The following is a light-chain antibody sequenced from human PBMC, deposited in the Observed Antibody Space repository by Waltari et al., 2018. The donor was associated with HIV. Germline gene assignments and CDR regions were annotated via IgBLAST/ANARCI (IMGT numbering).Light chain of an antibody. Sequence: QSVLTQPPSASGTPGQRVTISCSGSSSNIGSNTVNWYQQLPGTAPKLLIYSNNQRPSGVPDRFSGSKSGTSASLAISGLQSEDEADYYCSSYTSSSLVVFGGGTKLTVL. V-gene: IGLV1-44*01. CDR3: SSYTSSSLVV. J-gene: IGLJ2*01. CDR1: SSNIGSNT. CDR2: SNN.